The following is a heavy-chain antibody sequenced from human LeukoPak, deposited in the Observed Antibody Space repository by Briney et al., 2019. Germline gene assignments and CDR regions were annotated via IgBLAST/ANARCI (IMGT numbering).Heavy chain of an antibody. Sequence: SETLSLTCTVSGGSIRSSYYYWGWIRQPPGKGLEWIGSIYDSGSTYYNPSLKSRVTISVDTSKNQFSLKLSSVTAADTAVYYCARSPENPYCSSTSCHSYYFDYWGQGTLVTVSS. V-gene: IGHV4-39*01. CDR3: ARSPENPYCSSTSCHSYYFDY. CDR1: GGSIRSSYYY. J-gene: IGHJ4*02. D-gene: IGHD2-2*01. CDR2: IYDSGST.